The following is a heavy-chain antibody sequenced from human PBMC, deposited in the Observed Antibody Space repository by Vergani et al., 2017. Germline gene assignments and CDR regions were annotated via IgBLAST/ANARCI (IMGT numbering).Heavy chain of an antibody. CDR3: VHRLGYFDWDGAFDV. Sequence: QITLRESGPTLVKPTQTLTLTCTFSGFSLTTGGEGVVWIRQPPGRALVWLAFVYWNDDERSSPSLKSRVTITKDTSKNELILTMATMDPVDTATYCGVHRLGYFDWDGAFDVWGPGRIVTVCS. J-gene: IGHJ3*01. D-gene: IGHD3-9*01. CDR1: GFSLTTGGEG. V-gene: IGHV2-5*01. CDR2: VYWNDDE.